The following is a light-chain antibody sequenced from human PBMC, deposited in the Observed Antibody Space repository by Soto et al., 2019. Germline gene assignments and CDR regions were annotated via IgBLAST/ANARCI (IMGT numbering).Light chain of an antibody. CDR1: SSDVGTYNL. V-gene: IGLV2-14*02. J-gene: IGLJ1*01. CDR2: EGS. Sequence: QSVLTQPASVSGSPGQSITISCTGTSSDVGTYNLVSWYQQHPGKAPKVMIYEGSKRPSGVSNHFSGSKSGNTASLIISGLQADDEADYYCSSYSTTSTLVFGSGTKLTVL. CDR3: SSYSTTSTLV.